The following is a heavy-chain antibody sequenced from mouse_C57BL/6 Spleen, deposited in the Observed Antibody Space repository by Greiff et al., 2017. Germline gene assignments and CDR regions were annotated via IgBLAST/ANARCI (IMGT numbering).Heavy chain of an antibody. CDR1: GFSLTSYG. CDR2: IWSGGST. Sequence: VKLKESGPGLVQPSQSLSITCTVSGFSLTSYGVHWVRQSPGKGLEWLGVIWSGGSTDYNAAFISRLSISKDNSKSQVFFKMNSLQADDTAIYYCARKGEDSSGYYAMDYWGQGTSVTVSS. CDR3: ARKGEDSSGYYAMDY. D-gene: IGHD3-2*02. J-gene: IGHJ4*01. V-gene: IGHV2-2*01.